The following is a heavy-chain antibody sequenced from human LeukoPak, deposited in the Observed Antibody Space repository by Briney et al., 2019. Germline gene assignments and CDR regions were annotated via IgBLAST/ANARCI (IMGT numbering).Heavy chain of an antibody. CDR1: GFTFSSYV. CDR3: AKVHYEFWSGYYDV. Sequence: PGGSLRLSCAASGFTFSSYVMSWVRQAPGKGLEWVSAISGSGGSTYYADSVKGRFTISRDNSKNTLYLQMNSLRAEDTAVYYCAKVHYEFWSGYYDVWGQGTLVTVSS. V-gene: IGHV3-23*01. D-gene: IGHD3-3*01. CDR2: ISGSGGST. J-gene: IGHJ4*02.